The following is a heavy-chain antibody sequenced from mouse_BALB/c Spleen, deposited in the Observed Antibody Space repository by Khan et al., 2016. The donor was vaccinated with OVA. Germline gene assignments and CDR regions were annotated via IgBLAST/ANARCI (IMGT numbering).Heavy chain of an antibody. V-gene: IGHV1-9*01. J-gene: IGHJ4*01. CDR1: GYTFSTYW. CDR3: ASTARAYYYAMDY. D-gene: IGHD3-1*01. Sequence: QVQLKQSGAELMKPGASVKISCKASGYTFSTYWIEWVKQRPGHGLEWIGEILPRSGSTNYNENFKGKATFTADTSSNTASMQLSSLTSEDSAVYYWASTARAYYYAMDYWGQGTSVTVSS. CDR2: ILPRSGST.